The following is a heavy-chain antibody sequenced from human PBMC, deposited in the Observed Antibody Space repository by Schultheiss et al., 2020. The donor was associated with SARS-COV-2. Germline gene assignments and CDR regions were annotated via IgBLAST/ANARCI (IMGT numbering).Heavy chain of an antibody. J-gene: IGHJ6*02. CDR1: GYTFTGYY. CDR2: INPNSGGT. Sequence: SVKVSCKASGYTFTGYYMHWVRQAPGQGLEWMGRINPNSGGTNYAQKFQGRVTMTRDTSISTAYMELSRLRSDDTAVYYCARDETGIYYYYYGMDVWGQGTTVTVSS. D-gene: IGHD1-1*01. CDR3: ARDETGIYYYYYGMDV. V-gene: IGHV1-2*06.